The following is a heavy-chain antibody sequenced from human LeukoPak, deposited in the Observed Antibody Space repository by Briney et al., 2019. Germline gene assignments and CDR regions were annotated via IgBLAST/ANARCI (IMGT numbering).Heavy chain of an antibody. CDR1: GGSIVGYC. CDR2: IYSSGHT. J-gene: IGHJ3*01. D-gene: IGHD1-1*01. Sequence: PSETLSLTCTVSGGSIVGYCWSWIRQPPGKGLEWIAYIYSSGHTISNPSLQSRVTMSLDTSRNQFSLKLSSVTAADTAVYYCARHPYSDPFDAWGPGTMVTVSS. V-gene: IGHV4-59*08. CDR3: ARHPYSDPFDA.